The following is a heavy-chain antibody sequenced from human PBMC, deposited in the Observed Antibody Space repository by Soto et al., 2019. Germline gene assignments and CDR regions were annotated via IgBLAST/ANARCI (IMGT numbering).Heavy chain of an antibody. CDR3: TRHRGYSSGYWGQYF. Sequence: QVQLVQSGAEVKKPGSSVKVSCKASGGAFGSYAINWVRQAPGQGLEWMGGIIPMFDTTNYAQRFQGRVTVTADESTSTVYLELTRLRSEDTGIYYCTRHRGYSSGYWGQYFWGQGTLVTVSS. CDR1: GGAFGSYA. V-gene: IGHV1-69*01. CDR2: IIPMFDTT. D-gene: IGHD5-12*01. J-gene: IGHJ4*02.